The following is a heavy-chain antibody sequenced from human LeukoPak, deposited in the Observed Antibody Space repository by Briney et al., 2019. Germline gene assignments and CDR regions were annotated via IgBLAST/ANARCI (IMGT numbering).Heavy chain of an antibody. Sequence: GGSLRLSCAASGFTFSSYGMHWVRQAPGKGLEWVAVISYDGSNKYYADSVKGRFTISRDNSKNTLYLQMNSLRAEDTAVYYCGRGGLKGWEDKSYYYGKEVWGQGTTVTVSS. V-gene: IGHV3-30*03. CDR1: GFTFSSYG. J-gene: IGHJ6*02. CDR3: GRGGLKGWEDKSYYYGKEV. CDR2: ISYDGSNK. D-gene: IGHD1-26*01.